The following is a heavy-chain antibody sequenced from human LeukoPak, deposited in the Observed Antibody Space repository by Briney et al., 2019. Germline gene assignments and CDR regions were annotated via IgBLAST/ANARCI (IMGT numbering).Heavy chain of an antibody. V-gene: IGHV3-21*04. D-gene: IGHD3-3*01. CDR1: GFIYSQYS. CDR2: ISSSSSYI. J-gene: IGHJ4*02. CDR3: AKVVYYFWSAYDY. Sequence: GGSLRLSCAASGFIYSQYSMNWVRQAPGKGLEWASSISSSSSYIYYADSVKGRFTISRENAKNTLYLQMNSLRTEDPAVYYCAKVVYYFWSAYDYWGQGTLVTVSS.